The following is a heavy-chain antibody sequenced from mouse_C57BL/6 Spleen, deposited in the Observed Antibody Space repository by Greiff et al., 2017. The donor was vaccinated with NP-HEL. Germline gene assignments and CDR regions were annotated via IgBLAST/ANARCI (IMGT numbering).Heavy chain of an antibody. D-gene: IGHD2-3*01. V-gene: IGHV1-80*01. Sequence: VQLQQSGAELVKPGASVKISCKASGYAFSSYWMNWVKQRPGKGLEWIGQIYPGDGDTNYNGKFKGKATLTADKSSSTAYMQRSSLTSEDSAVYFCARDGYYTYYAMDYWGQGTSVTVSS. CDR3: ARDGYYTYYAMDY. CDR2: IYPGDGDT. J-gene: IGHJ4*01. CDR1: GYAFSSYW.